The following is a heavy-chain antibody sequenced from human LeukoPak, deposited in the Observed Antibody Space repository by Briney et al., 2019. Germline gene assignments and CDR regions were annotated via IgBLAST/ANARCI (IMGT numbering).Heavy chain of an antibody. CDR2: ISYDGSNK. CDR1: GFTFSSYA. Sequence: GGSLRLSCAASGFTFSSYAMHWVRQAPGKGLEWVAVISYDGSNKYYADPVKGRFTISRDNSKNTLYLQVNSLRAEDTAVYYCARATYGMDVWGQGTTVTVSS. V-gene: IGHV3-30-3*01. CDR3: ARATYGMDV. J-gene: IGHJ6*02.